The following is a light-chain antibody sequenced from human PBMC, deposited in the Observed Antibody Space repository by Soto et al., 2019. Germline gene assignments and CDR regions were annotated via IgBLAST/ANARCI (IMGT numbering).Light chain of an antibody. CDR2: GAS. J-gene: IGKJ1*01. CDR3: QQSET. Sequence: EIVMTQSPATLSVSPGERATLSCRASQSVSSNLAWYQQKPGQAPRLLIYGASTRATGIPARFSGSGSGTDFTLTISRLEPEDFAVYYCQQSETFGQGTKVDIK. CDR1: QSVSSN. V-gene: IGKV3-15*01.